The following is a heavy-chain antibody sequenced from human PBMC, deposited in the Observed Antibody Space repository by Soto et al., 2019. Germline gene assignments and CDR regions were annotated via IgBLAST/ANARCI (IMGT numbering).Heavy chain of an antibody. Sequence: EVQLVESGGGLIQPGGSLRLSCAASGFTVSSNYMSWVRQAPGKGLEWVSVIYSGGSTYYADSVKGRFTISRDNSKNTLYLQMNSLRAEDTAVYYCARDRVESGYPEYFQHWGQDILVTVSS. CDR2: IYSGGST. J-gene: IGHJ1*01. CDR1: GFTVSSNY. D-gene: IGHD3-22*01. CDR3: ARDRVESGYPEYFQH. V-gene: IGHV3-53*01.